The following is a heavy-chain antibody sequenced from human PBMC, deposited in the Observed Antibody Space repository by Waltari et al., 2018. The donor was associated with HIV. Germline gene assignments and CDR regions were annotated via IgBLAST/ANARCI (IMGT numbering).Heavy chain of an antibody. CDR3: TRTHLLGFFDY. Sequence: EVQLVESGGGLVKPGGSLRLSCAASGLPFSNDWMSWVRQAPGKGLEWVGRIKSKTDGGTTDYAAPVKGRFTISRDDSKNTLYLQMNSLKTEDTAVYYCTRTHLLGFFDYWGQGTLVTVSS. J-gene: IGHJ4*02. V-gene: IGHV3-15*01. CDR1: GLPFSNDW. CDR2: IKSKTDGGTT.